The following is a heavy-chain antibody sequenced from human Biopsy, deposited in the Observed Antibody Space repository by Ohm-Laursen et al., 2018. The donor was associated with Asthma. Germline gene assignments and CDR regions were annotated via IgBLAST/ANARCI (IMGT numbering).Heavy chain of an antibody. CDR2: ISFDGSNK. J-gene: IGHJ4*02. Sequence: SLRLSCSASGFTFSNYGMHWVRQAPGKGLDWVAVISFDGSNKNYTDSVKGRFTISRDNSRNTLHLQMNSLRAEETAVYFCAKDVFPGWELRRGPDYWGQGTLVTVSS. CDR1: GFTFSNYG. V-gene: IGHV3-30*18. D-gene: IGHD1-26*01. CDR3: AKDVFPGWELRRGPDY.